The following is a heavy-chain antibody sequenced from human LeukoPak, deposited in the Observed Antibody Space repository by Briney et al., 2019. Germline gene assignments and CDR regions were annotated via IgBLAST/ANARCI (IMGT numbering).Heavy chain of an antibody. CDR3: ASSGGEQQLGT. D-gene: IGHD6-13*01. CDR1: GGPITVYH. J-gene: IGHJ5*02. Sequence: SDTLSLTCSVSGGPITVYHWIWIRQPPGKGLEFIGYIHYTGSTNYNSSLTSRISISTDTSKNQFSLKLTSVTAADTAVYYCASSGGEQQLGTWGQGTLVTVSS. V-gene: IGHV4-59*07. CDR2: IHYTGST.